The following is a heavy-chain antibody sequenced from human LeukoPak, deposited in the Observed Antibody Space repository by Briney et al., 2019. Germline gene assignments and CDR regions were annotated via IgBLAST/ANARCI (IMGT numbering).Heavy chain of an antibody. D-gene: IGHD1-20*01. CDR3: AKQVATFTLRTEYNWNPLDY. J-gene: IGHJ4*02. CDR2: ISGSGGST. V-gene: IGHV3-23*01. CDR1: GFTFSSYA. Sequence: GGSLRLSSAASGFTFSSYAMSWVRQAPGKGLEWVSAISGSGGSTYYADSVKGRFTISRDNSKNTLYLQMNSLRAEDTAVYYCAKQVATFTLRTEYNWNPLDYWGQGTLVTVSS.